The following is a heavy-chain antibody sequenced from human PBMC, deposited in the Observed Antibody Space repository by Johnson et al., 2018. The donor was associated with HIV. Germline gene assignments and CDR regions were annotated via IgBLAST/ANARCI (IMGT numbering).Heavy chain of an antibody. CDR1: GFTFSSYA. Sequence: VQLVESGGGVVQPGRSLRLSCAASGFTFSSYAMRWVRQAPGKGLEWGSGISDSGGSTHYADSVKGRFTISRDNSKNTLYLQMNSLRAEDTAVYYCARGGYSSGWIYAFDIWGQGTMVTVSS. V-gene: IGHV3-23*04. D-gene: IGHD6-19*01. CDR2: ISDSGGST. J-gene: IGHJ3*02. CDR3: ARGGYSSGWIYAFDI.